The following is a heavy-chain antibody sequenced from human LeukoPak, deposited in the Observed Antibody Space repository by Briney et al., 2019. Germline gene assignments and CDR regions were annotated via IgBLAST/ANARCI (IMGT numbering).Heavy chain of an antibody. J-gene: IGHJ5*02. Sequence: SETLSLTCTVSGGSISSYYWSWIRQPPGKGLEWIGYIYYSGSTNYNPSLKSRVTISVDTSKNQFSLKLSSVTAADTAVYYCARDQEYCSSTSCYGGSWFDPWGQGTLVTVSS. CDR1: GGSISSYY. V-gene: IGHV4-59*01. CDR3: ARDQEYCSSTSCYGGSWFDP. CDR2: IYYSGST. D-gene: IGHD2-2*01.